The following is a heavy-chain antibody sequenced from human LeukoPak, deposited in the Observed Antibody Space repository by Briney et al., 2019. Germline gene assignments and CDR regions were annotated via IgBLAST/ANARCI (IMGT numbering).Heavy chain of an antibody. Sequence: GGSLRLSCSASGFAFSRFAMHWVRQAPGKGLEWVAVISIDGSRQHYADSVLGRFTISRDSPRNTLYLQMNSLRPEDTAVYYCAKEGAGDDWSSFDYWGQGTLVTVSS. V-gene: IGHV3-30-3*01. J-gene: IGHJ4*02. D-gene: IGHD3-9*01. CDR3: AKEGAGDDWSSFDY. CDR1: GFAFSRFA. CDR2: ISIDGSRQ.